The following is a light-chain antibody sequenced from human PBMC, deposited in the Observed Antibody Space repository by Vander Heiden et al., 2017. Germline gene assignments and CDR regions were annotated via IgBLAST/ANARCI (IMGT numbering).Light chain of an antibody. V-gene: IGKV3-20*01. Sequence: EIVLTQSPVTLSLSPGERATLPCTASQRVSSSYSAWYQQKPGQAPRLLIYGASRRATGIPDRFSGSGSGTDFTLTISRLESEDFAVYYCQQYGSSWWTFGQGTKVEIK. CDR1: QRVSSSY. J-gene: IGKJ1*01. CDR2: GAS. CDR3: QQYGSSWWT.